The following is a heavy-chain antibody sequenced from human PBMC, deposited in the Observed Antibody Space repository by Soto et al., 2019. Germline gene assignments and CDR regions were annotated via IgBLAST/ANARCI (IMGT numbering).Heavy chain of an antibody. CDR3: ARSPSWETTVTPYYFDY. D-gene: IGHD4-4*01. Sequence: QVQLVQSGAEVKKPGASVKVSCRASSYTFISYDINWVRQAPGQGLEGMGWMNPKSANTGYAQNFQGRVTMTRNTSISTAYMELSSLRSEDTAVYYCARSPSWETTVTPYYFDYWGQGTLVTVSS. V-gene: IGHV1-8*01. J-gene: IGHJ4*02. CDR1: SYTFISYD. CDR2: MNPKSANT.